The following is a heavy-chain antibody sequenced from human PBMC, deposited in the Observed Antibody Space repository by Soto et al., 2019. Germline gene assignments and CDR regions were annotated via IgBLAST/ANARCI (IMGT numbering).Heavy chain of an antibody. Sequence: QVELVQSGAEVKKPGSSVKVSCQASEDTFRNYAISWVRQAPGQGLEWMGEIIPDFGTANYAQKFQGRVTITSDTSANTVYLELSGLRSEDTAVYYCASTKYDSSAYYYWYLGLWGGGTLVTVSS. V-gene: IGHV1-69*06. CDR2: IIPDFGTA. CDR3: ASTKYDSSAYYYWYLGL. D-gene: IGHD3-22*01. CDR1: EDTFRNYA. J-gene: IGHJ2*01.